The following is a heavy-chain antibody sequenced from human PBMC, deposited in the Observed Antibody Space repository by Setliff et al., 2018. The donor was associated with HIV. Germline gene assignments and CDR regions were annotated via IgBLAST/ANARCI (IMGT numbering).Heavy chain of an antibody. CDR2: INHSGST. V-gene: IGHV4-34*01. D-gene: IGHD3-16*01. J-gene: IGHJ5*02. CDR1: GGSFSSYY. Sequence: LSLTCAVYGGSFSSYYWSWIRQPPGKGLEWIGEINHSGSTNYSPSLKSRVTISVDTSKNQFSLKLSSVTAADTAVYYCARRMIYASNWFDPWGQGTLVTVSS. CDR3: ARRMIYASNWFDP.